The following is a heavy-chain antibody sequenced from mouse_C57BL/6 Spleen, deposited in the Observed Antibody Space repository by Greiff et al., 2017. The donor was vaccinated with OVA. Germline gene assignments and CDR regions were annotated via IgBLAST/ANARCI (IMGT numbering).Heavy chain of an antibody. CDR3: ARSRGYYRPYYAMDY. D-gene: IGHD2-3*01. CDR2: IRNKANGYTT. CDR1: GFTFTDYY. Sequence: EVQLVESGGGLVQPGGSLSLSCAASGFTFTDYYMSWVRQPPGKALEWLGFIRNKANGYTTEYSASVKGRFTISRDNSQSILYLQMNALRAEDSATYYCARSRGYYRPYYAMDYWGQGTSVTVSS. J-gene: IGHJ4*01. V-gene: IGHV7-3*01.